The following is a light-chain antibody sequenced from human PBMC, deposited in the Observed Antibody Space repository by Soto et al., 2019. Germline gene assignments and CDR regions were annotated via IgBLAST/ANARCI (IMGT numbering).Light chain of an antibody. V-gene: IGKV4-1*01. CDR1: QSVLYSSNNKNH. Sequence: DMGVAQAGGCLTVTLGERATINCKSSQSVLYSSNNKNHLAWYQQKPGQPPKLVIYWASTRESGVPDRFSGSGSGTDFTLTISSLQAEEVAVYYCQQYYSIPLSIGGGT. CDR3: QQYYSIPLS. CDR2: WAS. J-gene: IGKJ4*01.